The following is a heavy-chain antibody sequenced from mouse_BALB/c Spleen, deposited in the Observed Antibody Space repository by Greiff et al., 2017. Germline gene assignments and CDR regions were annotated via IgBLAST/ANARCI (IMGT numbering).Heavy chain of an antibody. CDR1: GFTFSSYA. J-gene: IGHJ2*01. CDR3: ARDGGYYFDY. CDR2: ISSGGST. Sequence: EVKLVESGGGLVKPGGSLKLSCAASGFTFSSYAMSWVRQTPEKRLEWVASISSGGSTYYPDSVKGRFTISRDNARNILYLQMSSLRSEDTAMYYCARDGGYYFDYWGQGTTLTVSS. V-gene: IGHV5-6-5*01.